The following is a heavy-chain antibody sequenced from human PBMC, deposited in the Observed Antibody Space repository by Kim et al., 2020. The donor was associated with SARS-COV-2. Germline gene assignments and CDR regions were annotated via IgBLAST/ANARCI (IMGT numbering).Heavy chain of an antibody. CDR1: GGSINSDDSS. CDR2: IYHSGTT. V-gene: IGHV4-30-2*01. D-gene: IGHD6-13*01. J-gene: IGHJ4*02. Sequence: SETLSLTCAVSGGSINSDDSSWSWIRQPPGKGLEWIGYIYHSGTTYYNPSLKSRVTISVDRSKNHFSLKLLSVTAADTAVYYCARVNLQQQTFHYWGQGTLVTVSS. CDR3: ARVNLQQQTFHY.